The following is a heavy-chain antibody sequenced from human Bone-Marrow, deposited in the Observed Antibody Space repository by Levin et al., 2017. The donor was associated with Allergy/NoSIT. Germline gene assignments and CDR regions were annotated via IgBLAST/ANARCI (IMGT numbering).Heavy chain of an antibody. Sequence: SETLSLTCTVSGDSISRSTYYWVWIRQPPGKGLEWIGTIFYSGNTYYNPSLKSRVTLSVDTSKNQFSLKLASVTAADTAVYYCAREDASGSFVDYWGQGTLVIVSS. CDR3: AREDASGSFVDY. V-gene: IGHV4-39*07. D-gene: IGHD3-10*01. CDR2: IFYSGNT. J-gene: IGHJ4*02. CDR1: GDSISRSTYY.